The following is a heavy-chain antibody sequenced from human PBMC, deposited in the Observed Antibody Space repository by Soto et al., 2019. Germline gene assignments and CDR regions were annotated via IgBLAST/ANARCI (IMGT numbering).Heavy chain of an antibody. D-gene: IGHD3-22*01. CDR2: VNPSGGST. CDR3: AAALYDSSGPLDY. V-gene: IGHV1-46*01. Sequence: ASVKVSCKASGYLFTACSMRWVRLAPGQGLEWMGVVNPSGGSTKYAQNFQGRVTMTRDTSTTTIYMELRSLRSDDTAVYYCAAALYDSSGPLDYWGQGTLVTVSS. J-gene: IGHJ4*02. CDR1: GYLFTACS.